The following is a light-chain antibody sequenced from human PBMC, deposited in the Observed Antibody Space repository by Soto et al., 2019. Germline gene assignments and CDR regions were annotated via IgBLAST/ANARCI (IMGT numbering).Light chain of an antibody. CDR2: SND. CDR1: SSNIGTNA. Sequence: VLTQPPSASGTPGQRVTISCSGSSSNIGTNAVNWCQQLPGTAPRLLIYSNDQRPPGVPDRFSGSKSGTSASLGISGLQSEDEADYFCAVWDDSLNGWVFGGGTKGTVL. J-gene: IGLJ3*02. V-gene: IGLV1-44*01. CDR3: AVWDDSLNGWV.